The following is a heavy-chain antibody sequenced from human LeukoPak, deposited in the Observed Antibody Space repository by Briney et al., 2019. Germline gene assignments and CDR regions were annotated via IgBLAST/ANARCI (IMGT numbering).Heavy chain of an antibody. CDR3: AKDFGRNLGGPGY. V-gene: IGHV3-23*01. D-gene: IGHD3-10*01. Sequence: GGSLRLSCAAPGFTFSSYAMSWVRQAPGKGLEWVSGISGDGYSTYYADSVKGRFAISRDNSKSTLYLQMNSLRAEDTAVYYCAKDFGRNLGGPGYWGRGTRVTVSS. CDR1: GFTFSSYA. CDR2: ISGDGYST. J-gene: IGHJ4*02.